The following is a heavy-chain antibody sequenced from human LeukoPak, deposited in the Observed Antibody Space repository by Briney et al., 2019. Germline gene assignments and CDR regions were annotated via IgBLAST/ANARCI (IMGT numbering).Heavy chain of an antibody. D-gene: IGHD6-19*01. V-gene: IGHV1-8*01. J-gene: IGHJ4*02. CDR3: ASSRGAVAGTTFYDY. Sequence: ASVKVSCKASGYTFTSYDINWVRQAPGQGLEWMGWMNPNSGNTGYAQKFQGRVTMTRNTSISTAYMELSSLRSEDTAVYYCASSRGAVAGTTFYDYWGQGTLVTVSS. CDR1: GYTFTSYD. CDR2: MNPNSGNT.